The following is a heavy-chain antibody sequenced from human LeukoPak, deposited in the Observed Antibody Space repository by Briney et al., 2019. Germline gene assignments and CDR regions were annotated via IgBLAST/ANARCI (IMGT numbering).Heavy chain of an antibody. CDR2: IYYSGST. Sequence: ASETLSLTCTVSGGSISSSSYYWGWIRQPPGKGLEWIVSIYYSGSTYYNPSLKSRVTISVDTSKNQFSLKLSSVTAADTAVYYCARLRGDSGWFPTCWFDPWGQGTLVTVSS. J-gene: IGHJ5*02. CDR1: GGSISSSSYY. D-gene: IGHD6-19*01. CDR3: ARLRGDSGWFPTCWFDP. V-gene: IGHV4-39*01.